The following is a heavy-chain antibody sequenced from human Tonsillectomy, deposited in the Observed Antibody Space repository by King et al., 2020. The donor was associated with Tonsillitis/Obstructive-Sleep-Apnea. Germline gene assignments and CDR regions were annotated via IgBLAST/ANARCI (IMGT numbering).Heavy chain of an antibody. Sequence: VQLQQWGAGLLKPSETLSLTCAVYGGSFSGYYWSWIRQPPGKGLEWIGEINHSGSTNYNPSLKSRVTISVDTSKNQFSLKLSSVTAADTAVYYCARGLGIAVAAPDYWGQGTLVTVSS. CDR1: GGSFSGYY. CDR2: INHSGST. J-gene: IGHJ4*02. D-gene: IGHD6-19*01. V-gene: IGHV4-34*01. CDR3: ARGLGIAVAAPDY.